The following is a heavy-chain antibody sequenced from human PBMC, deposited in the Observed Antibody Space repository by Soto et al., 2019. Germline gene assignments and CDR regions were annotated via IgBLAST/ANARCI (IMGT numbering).Heavy chain of an antibody. V-gene: IGHV4-30-4*01. CDR2: IYHTGAT. J-gene: IGHJ5*02. D-gene: IGHD3-10*01. Sequence: QVQLHESGPGLVRPSQTLSLTCTVSGASIISLDYYWTWIRLPPGKGLEWIGHIYHTGATYYNPSLESRVVMSVDTSNNQFSLKLSSVTAADTAVFYCARGALVSLVRGVMGGNWFDPWGQGTLVTVSS. CDR1: GASIISLDYY. CDR3: ARGALVSLVRGVMGGNWFDP.